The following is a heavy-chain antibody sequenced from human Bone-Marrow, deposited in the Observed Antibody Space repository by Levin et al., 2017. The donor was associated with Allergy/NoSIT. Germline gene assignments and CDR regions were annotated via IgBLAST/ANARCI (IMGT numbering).Heavy chain of an antibody. CDR1: GFTSSIFA. CDR2: ISGSGGSA. J-gene: IGHJ4*02. Sequence: PGGSLRLSCEASGFTSSIFAMSWVRQAPGKGLEWVSTISGSGGSAYYADSVKGRFTVSRDASKNTLFLQMNSLRAEDTAEYYCAKSAEFFWSGFDNWGPGTLVTVSS. D-gene: IGHD3-3*01. V-gene: IGHV3-23*01. CDR3: AKSAEFFWSGFDN.